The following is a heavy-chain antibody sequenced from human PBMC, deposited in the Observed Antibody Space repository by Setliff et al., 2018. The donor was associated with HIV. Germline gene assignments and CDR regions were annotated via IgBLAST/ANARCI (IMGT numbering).Heavy chain of an antibody. CDR1: GGSISSHY. CDR2: IYYSGSP. Sequence: LSLTCTVSGGSISSHYWTWIPQPPGKELEWIGSIYYSGSPNYNPSLKSRVTMSVDTSKNQFSLKLTSVTAADTAVYFCARTDHTSSSDFWGQGTLVTVSS. J-gene: IGHJ4*02. CDR3: ARTDHTSSSDF. D-gene: IGHD6-6*01. V-gene: IGHV4-59*11.